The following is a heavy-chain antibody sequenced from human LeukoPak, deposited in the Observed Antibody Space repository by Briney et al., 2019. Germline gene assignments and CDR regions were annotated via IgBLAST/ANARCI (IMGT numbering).Heavy chain of an antibody. V-gene: IGHV1-46*01. CDR2: INPSGGST. J-gene: IGHJ6*04. D-gene: IGHD2-15*01. Sequence: ASVKVSCKASGYTFTSYYMHWVRQAPGQGLEWMGIINPSGGSTSYAQKFQGRVTMTRDTSTSTVYMELSSLRSEDTAVYYCARDVVVVVDATPDYYYYGMNVWGKGTTVTVSS. CDR3: ARDVVVVVDATPDYYYYGMNV. CDR1: GYTFTSYY.